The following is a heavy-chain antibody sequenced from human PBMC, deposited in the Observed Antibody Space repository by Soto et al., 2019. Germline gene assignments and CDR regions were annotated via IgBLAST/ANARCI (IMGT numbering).Heavy chain of an antibody. V-gene: IGHV3-15*01. J-gene: IGHJ1*01. CDR3: TTDPSGIALAATGGY. CDR1: GFTFSNAW. D-gene: IGHD6-19*01. CDR2: IRSKTDGGTT. Sequence: GGSLRLSCAASGFTFSNAWMSWVRQTPGKGLEWVGRIRSKTDGGTTDYAAPVKGRFTISRDDSKNTMYVQMNSLYTEDTAVYFCTTDPSGIALAATGGYWGPGTLVTVPS.